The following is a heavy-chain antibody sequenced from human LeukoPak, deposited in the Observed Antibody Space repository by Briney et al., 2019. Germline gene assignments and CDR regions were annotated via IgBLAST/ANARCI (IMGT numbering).Heavy chain of an antibody. CDR3: ARAEVEDAEYFQH. J-gene: IGHJ1*01. V-gene: IGHV5-51*01. CDR1: GYRFSNYW. CDR2: IYPGDSDT. Sequence: GESLKISCKGSGYRFSNYWIGWVRQMPGKGLEWMGIIYPGDSDTRYSPSFQGQVTISADKSISTAYLQWSSLKASDTAMYYCARAEVEDAEYFQHWGQGTLVTVSS.